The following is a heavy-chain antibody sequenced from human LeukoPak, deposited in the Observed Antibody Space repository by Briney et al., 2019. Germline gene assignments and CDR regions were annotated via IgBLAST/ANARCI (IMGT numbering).Heavy chain of an antibody. J-gene: IGHJ4*02. CDR1: GFTFSSYS. Sequence: GGSLRLSCAASGFTFSSYSMNWVRQAPGKGLEWVSSIGSSSTYIYYTDPVKGRFTISRDNAKNSLYLQMNSLRAEDTAVYYCAASTKHTAMVDYWGQGTLVTVSS. CDR2: IGSSSTYI. V-gene: IGHV3-21*01. CDR3: AASTKHTAMVDY. D-gene: IGHD5-18*01.